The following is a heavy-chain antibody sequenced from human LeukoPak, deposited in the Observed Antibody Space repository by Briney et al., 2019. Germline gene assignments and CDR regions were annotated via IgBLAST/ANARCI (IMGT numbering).Heavy chain of an antibody. J-gene: IGHJ4*02. CDR3: ARDSALAQAVMFDY. CDR2: IKEDGSEK. V-gene: IGHV3-7*03. CDR1: GFTFSRYW. D-gene: IGHD6-19*01. Sequence: GGSLRLSCAASGFTFSRYWMSWVRQAPGKGLEWVANIKEDGSEKHYVDSVKGRFSISRDNAKNSVYLQMNSLRAEDTAVYYCARDSALAQAVMFDYWGQGTLVTVSS.